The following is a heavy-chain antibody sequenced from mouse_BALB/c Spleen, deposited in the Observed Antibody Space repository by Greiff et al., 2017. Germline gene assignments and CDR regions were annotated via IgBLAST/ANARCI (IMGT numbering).Heavy chain of an antibody. CDR1: GFNIKDTY. V-gene: IGHV14-3*02. CDR2: IDPANGNT. Sequence: EVQLQQSGAELVKPGASVKLSCTASGFNIKDTYMHWVKQRPEQGLEWIGRIDPANGNTKYDPKFQGKATITADTSSNTAYLQLSSLTSEDTAVYYCARYDPLHDGYFDYWGQGTTLTVSS. J-gene: IGHJ2*01. D-gene: IGHD2-12*01. CDR3: ARYDPLHDGYFDY.